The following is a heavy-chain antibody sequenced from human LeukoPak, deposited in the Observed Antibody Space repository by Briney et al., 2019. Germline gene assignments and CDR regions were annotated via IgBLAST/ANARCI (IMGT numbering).Heavy chain of an antibody. J-gene: IGHJ5*02. Sequence: SETLSLTCAVDGGSFSGYYWSWIRHPPGKGMEWIGEIKHSLTTNYNPSHRSRVTMSVDTSKNPFSLNLSSGTAADTAVYYCARAPPRHIVVVTAIQRWFDPWGQGTLVTVSS. V-gene: IGHV4-34*01. D-gene: IGHD2-21*02. CDR3: ARAPPRHIVVVTAIQRWFDP. CDR2: IKHSLTT. CDR1: GGSFSGYY.